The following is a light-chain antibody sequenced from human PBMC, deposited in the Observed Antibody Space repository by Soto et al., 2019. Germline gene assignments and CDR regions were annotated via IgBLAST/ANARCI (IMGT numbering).Light chain of an antibody. Sequence: EIVLTQSPGTLSLSPGERATLSCRASQSVSSNYITWYQQKPGQAPRLLFFGASIRATGLPDRFSGGGSGTDFTLTISRLEPEDFAVYYCQQYDNSPLTFGGGTKVDIK. CDR3: QQYDNSPLT. V-gene: IGKV3-20*01. J-gene: IGKJ4*01. CDR2: GAS. CDR1: QSVSSNY.